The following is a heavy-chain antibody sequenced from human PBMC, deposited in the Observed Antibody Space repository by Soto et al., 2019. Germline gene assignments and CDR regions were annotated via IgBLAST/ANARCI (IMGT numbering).Heavy chain of an antibody. Sequence: LCLTCAVYGGSFSGYYWSWIRQPPGKGLEWIGEINHSGSTNYNPSLKSRVTISVDTSKNQFSLKLSSVTAADTAVYYCARGKGQWLVIKNYSSYSDMDVWCQGNTVTVSS. J-gene: IGHJ6*02. CDR2: INHSGST. CDR1: GGSFSGYY. D-gene: IGHD6-19*01. V-gene: IGHV4-34*01. CDR3: ARGKGQWLVIKNYSSYSDMDV.